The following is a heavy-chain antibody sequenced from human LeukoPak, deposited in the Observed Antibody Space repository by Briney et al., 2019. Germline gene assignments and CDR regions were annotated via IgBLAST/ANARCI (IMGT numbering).Heavy chain of an antibody. Sequence: SGGSLRLSCAASGFTFSSHVIHWVRQAPGKGLEWVAMISYDGSNKYHADSVKGRFTISRDNSKNTVHLQMNSLRTEDTAVYYCARDYYGSGSSSCGMDVWGQGTTVTVSS. D-gene: IGHD3-10*01. CDR3: ARDYYGSGSSSCGMDV. CDR2: ISYDGSNK. V-gene: IGHV3-30-3*01. CDR1: GFTFSSHV. J-gene: IGHJ6*02.